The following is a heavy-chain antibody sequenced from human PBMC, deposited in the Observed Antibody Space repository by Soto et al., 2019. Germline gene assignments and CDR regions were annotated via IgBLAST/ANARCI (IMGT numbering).Heavy chain of an antibody. V-gene: IGHV3-53*01. CDR3: ARAPSDYVWGSYRH. Sequence: EVQLVESGGGLIQPGGSLRLSCAASGFTVSSNYMSWVRQAPGKGLEWVSVIYSGGSTYYADSVKGRFTISRDNSKNTLYLQMNSLRAEDTAMYYCARAPSDYVWGSYRHWGQGTLVTVSS. J-gene: IGHJ4*02. CDR2: IYSGGST. D-gene: IGHD3-16*02. CDR1: GFTVSSNY.